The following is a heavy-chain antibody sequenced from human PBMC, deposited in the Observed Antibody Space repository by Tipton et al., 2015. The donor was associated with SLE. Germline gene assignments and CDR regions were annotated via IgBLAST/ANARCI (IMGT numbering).Heavy chain of an antibody. CDR1: GFIFSSYA. V-gene: IGHV3-30*04. J-gene: IGHJ6*03. Sequence: RSLRLSCAASGFIFSSYAMHWVRQAPGKGLEWVAIISSDENDKYYADSVKGRFTISRDNSKNTVYLQVNSLRAEDTAVYYCARDPAALPVYYYMDVWGKGTTVTVSS. CDR2: ISSDENDK. CDR3: ARDPAALPVYYYMDV.